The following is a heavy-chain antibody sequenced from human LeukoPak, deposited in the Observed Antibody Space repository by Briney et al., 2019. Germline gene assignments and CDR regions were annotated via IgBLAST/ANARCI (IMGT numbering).Heavy chain of an antibody. V-gene: IGHV3-53*01. D-gene: IGHD1-26*01. J-gene: IGHJ3*02. CDR2: IYNTGAT. Sequence: QPGGSLRLSCAASGFTVSDNYMTWVRQAPGKGLEWVSSIYNTGATHYAESVKGRLTISRDNTKNTLFLQMNSLRAEDMAVYYCARIEWERLGRAFDIWGQGTMVTVSS. CDR3: ARIEWERLGRAFDI. CDR1: GFTVSDNY.